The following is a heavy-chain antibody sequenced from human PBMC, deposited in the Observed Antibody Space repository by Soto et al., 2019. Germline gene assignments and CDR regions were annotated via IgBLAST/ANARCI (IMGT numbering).Heavy chain of an antibody. Sequence: SETLSLTCTVSGGSISSYYWSWIRQPPGKGLEWIGYIYYSGSTNYNPSLKSRVTISVDTSKNQFSLQLTSVTPDDTAIYYCAGTTSHQWLYMDVWGRGTTVTVSS. V-gene: IGHV4-59*08. CDR2: IYYSGST. J-gene: IGHJ6*03. D-gene: IGHD6-19*01. CDR1: GGSISSYY. CDR3: AGTTSHQWLYMDV.